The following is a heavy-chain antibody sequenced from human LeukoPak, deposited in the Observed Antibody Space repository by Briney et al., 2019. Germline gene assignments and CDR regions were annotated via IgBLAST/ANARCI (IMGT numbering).Heavy chain of an antibody. V-gene: IGHV4-38-2*01. CDR1: GYSISSGYY. CDR3: ASRDGGFDY. CDR2: IYHSGGT. Sequence: SETLSLTCAVSGYSISSGYYWGWIRQPPGKGLEWIGSIYHSGGTFYNPSLKSRVTISVDTSKNQFSLKLSSVTAADTAVYYCASRDGGFDYWGQGTLVTVSS. J-gene: IGHJ4*02.